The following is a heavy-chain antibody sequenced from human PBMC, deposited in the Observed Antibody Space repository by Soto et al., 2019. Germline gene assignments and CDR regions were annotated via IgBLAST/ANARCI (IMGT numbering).Heavy chain of an antibody. CDR1: GFTFSSYA. V-gene: IGHV3-23*01. J-gene: IGHJ4*02. Sequence: SLRLSCAASGFTFSSYAMSWVRQAPGKGLEWVSAISGSGGSTYYADSVKGRFTISRDNSKNTLYLQMNSLRAEDTAVYYCAKDGVFYYYDIPYYFDYWGQGTLVTVSS. CDR3: AKDGVFYYYDIPYYFDY. D-gene: IGHD3-22*01. CDR2: ISGSGGST.